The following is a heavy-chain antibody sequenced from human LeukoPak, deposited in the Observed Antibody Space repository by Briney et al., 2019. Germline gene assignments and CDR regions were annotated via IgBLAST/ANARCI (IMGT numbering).Heavy chain of an antibody. CDR2: IYYSGST. CDR3: ARPHGYCSSTSCYADDY. D-gene: IGHD2-2*03. V-gene: IGHV4-39*01. J-gene: IGHJ4*02. Sequence: PSETLSLTCTVSGGSISSSSYYWGWIRQPPGKGLEWIGSIYYSGSTYYNPSLKSRVTISVDTSKNQFSLKLSSVTAADTAVYYCARPHGYCSSTSCYADDYWGQGTLVTVSS. CDR1: GGSISSSSYY.